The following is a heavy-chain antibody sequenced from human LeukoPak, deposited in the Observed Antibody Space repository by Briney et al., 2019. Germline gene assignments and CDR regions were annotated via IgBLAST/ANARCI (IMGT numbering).Heavy chain of an antibody. CDR3: ARGVAAGVDF. J-gene: IGHJ4*02. Sequence: EASVKVSCKASGYTFTSLDINWMRQAPGQGLEWMGWMNPNSGKTGYAQNFQGRVTMTRDASISTAYMELSSLTSEDTAVYYCARGVAAGVDFWGQGTLITVSS. D-gene: IGHD6-13*01. V-gene: IGHV1-8*01. CDR2: MNPNSGKT. CDR1: GYTFTSLD.